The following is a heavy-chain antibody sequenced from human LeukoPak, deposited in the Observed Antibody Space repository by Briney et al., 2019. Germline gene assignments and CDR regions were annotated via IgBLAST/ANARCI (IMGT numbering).Heavy chain of an antibody. V-gene: IGHV1-69*04. CDR1: GGTFTSYA. J-gene: IGHJ5*02. D-gene: IGHD6-19*01. CDR2: IIPILGIA. Sequence: SVKVSCKASGGTFTSYAISWVRQAPGQGLEWMGRIIPILGIANYAQKFQGRVTITADKSTSTAYMELSSLRAEDTALYYCAKDYGGTPGSGWYGWFDPWGQGTLVTVSS. CDR3: AKDYGGTPGSGWYGWFDP.